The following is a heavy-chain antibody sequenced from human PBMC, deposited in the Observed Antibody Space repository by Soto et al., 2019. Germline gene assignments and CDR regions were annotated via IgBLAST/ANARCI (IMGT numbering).Heavy chain of an antibody. J-gene: IGHJ4*02. CDR2: INHSGST. D-gene: IGHD3-16*01. CDR1: GGSFSGYY. V-gene: IGHV4-34*01. Sequence: QVQLQQWGAGLLKPSETLSLTCAVYGGSFSGYYWSWIRQPPGKGLEWIGEINHSGSTNYNPSLKSRVTISVDTSKNQFSLKLSSVTAADTAVYYCARGYLYYFDYWGQGTLVTVSS. CDR3: ARGYLYYFDY.